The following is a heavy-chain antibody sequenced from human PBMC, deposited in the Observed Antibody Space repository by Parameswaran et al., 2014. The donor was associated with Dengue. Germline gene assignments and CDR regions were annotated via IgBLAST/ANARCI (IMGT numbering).Heavy chain of an antibody. J-gene: IGHJ6*02. CDR1: GFTFSSYW. D-gene: IGHD3-3*01. CDR2: IKQDGSEK. CDR3: ARDPIPYPGVLRFLEWLPTDV. V-gene: IGHV3-7*03. Sequence: GESWKISCAASGFTFSSYWMSWVRQAPGKGLEWVANIKQDGSEKYYVDSVKGRFTISRDNAKNSLYLQMNSLRAEDTAVYYCARDPIPYPGVLRFLEWLPTDVWGQGTTVTVSS.